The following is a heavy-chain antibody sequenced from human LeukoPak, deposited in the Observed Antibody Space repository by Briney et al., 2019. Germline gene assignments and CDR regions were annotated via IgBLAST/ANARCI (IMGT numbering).Heavy chain of an antibody. D-gene: IGHD2-2*01. V-gene: IGHV3-21*01. J-gene: IGHJ3*02. CDR3: ARYCSSTSCSRVDAFDI. Sequence: GGSLRLSCAASGFTFSSYSMNWVRQAPGKGLEWVSSISSSSYIYYADSVKGRFTISRDNAKNSLYLQMNSLRAEDTAVYYCARYCSSTSCSRVDAFDIWGQGTMVTVSS. CDR1: GFTFSSYS. CDR2: ISSSSYI.